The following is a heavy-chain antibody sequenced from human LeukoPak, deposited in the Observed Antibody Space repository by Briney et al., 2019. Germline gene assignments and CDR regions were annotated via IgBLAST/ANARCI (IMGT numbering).Heavy chain of an antibody. CDR1: GYTFTGYY. CDR3: VRGGDYYDNSGYYDDAFDI. Sequence: GASVKVSCKASGYTFTGYYIHWVRQAPGQGLEWMGWINPNSGGTNSAQGRVTMTRDTSISTAYMELRRLRSDDTAVYYCVRGGDYYDNSGYYDDAFDIWGQGTMVTVSS. CDR2: INPNSGGT. D-gene: IGHD3-22*01. J-gene: IGHJ3*02. V-gene: IGHV1-2*02.